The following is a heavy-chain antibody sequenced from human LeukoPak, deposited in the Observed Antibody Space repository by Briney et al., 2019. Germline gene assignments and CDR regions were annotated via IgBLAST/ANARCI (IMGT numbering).Heavy chain of an antibody. CDR2: ISGSGGST. Sequence: PGGSLRLSCAASGFTFSSYAMSWVRQAPGKGLEWVSAISGSGGSTYYADSVKGRFTISRDNSKNTLYLQMNSLRAEDTAVYYCSVYIVATISPLDYWGQGTLVTVSS. V-gene: IGHV3-23*01. J-gene: IGHJ4*02. CDR3: SVYIVATISPLDY. CDR1: GFTFSSYA. D-gene: IGHD5-12*01.